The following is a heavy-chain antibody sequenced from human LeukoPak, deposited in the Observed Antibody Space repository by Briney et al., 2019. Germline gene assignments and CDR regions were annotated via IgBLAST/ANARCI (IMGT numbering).Heavy chain of an antibody. J-gene: IGHJ4*02. CDR1: GFTFSSYG. Sequence: GGSLRLSCAASGFTFSSYGMHWVRQAPGKGLEWVAVISHDGSNKYYADSVKGRFTISRDNSKNTLYLQMNSLRAEDTAVYYCAMSGYSSSWFDYWGQGTLVTVSS. CDR3: AMSGYSSSWFDY. D-gene: IGHD6-13*01. CDR2: ISHDGSNK. V-gene: IGHV3-30*03.